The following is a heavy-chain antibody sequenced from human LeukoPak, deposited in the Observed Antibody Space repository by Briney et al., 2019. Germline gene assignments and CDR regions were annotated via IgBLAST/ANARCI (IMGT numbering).Heavy chain of an antibody. D-gene: IGHD1-1*01. CDR3: AREQELERLVYFDY. V-gene: IGHV3-30-3*01. CDR2: ISYDGSNK. Sequence: PGGSLRLSCAASGFTFSSYTMHWVRQAPGKGLEWVAVISYDGSNKYYAVSVKGRFTISRDNSKNTLYLQMNSLRAEDTAVYCCAREQELERLVYFDYWGQGTLVTVSS. CDR1: GFTFSSYT. J-gene: IGHJ4*02.